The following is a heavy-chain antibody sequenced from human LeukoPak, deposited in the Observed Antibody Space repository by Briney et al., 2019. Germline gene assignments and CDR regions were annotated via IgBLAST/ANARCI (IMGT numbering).Heavy chain of an antibody. J-gene: IGHJ4*02. D-gene: IGHD6-19*01. V-gene: IGHV1-46*01. CDR2: IYPSGGST. CDR1: GDTFTTYY. CDR3: ARDGVAGAYYFDY. Sequence: ASVKVPCKASGDTFTTYYMHWVRQAPGQGLEWMGIIYPSGGSTSYAQKFQGRVIMTRDVSTSTVFMELSSLRSDDTAVYYCARDGVAGAYYFDYWGQGTQVTVSS.